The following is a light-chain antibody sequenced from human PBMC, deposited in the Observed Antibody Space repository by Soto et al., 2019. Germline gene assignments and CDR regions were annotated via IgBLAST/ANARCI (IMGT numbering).Light chain of an antibody. Sequence: MTQSPSTLSASVGDRVTITCRASQSISSWLAWYQQKPGQAPRLLIYGASNRATGIPARFSGGGSETEFTLTISSLQSEDFAVYYCQQYDNWPPTYTFGQGTKLEIK. CDR3: QQYDNWPPTYT. CDR1: QSISSW. CDR2: GAS. J-gene: IGKJ2*01. V-gene: IGKV3-15*01.